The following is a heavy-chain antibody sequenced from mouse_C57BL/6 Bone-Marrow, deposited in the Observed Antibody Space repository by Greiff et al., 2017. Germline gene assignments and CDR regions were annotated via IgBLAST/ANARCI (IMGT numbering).Heavy chain of an antibody. CDR2: INPNNGGT. D-gene: IGHD2-5*01. Sequence: VQLQQSGPELVKPGASVKISCKASGYTFTDYYMHWVKQSPGKSLEWIGNINPNNGGTSYNQKFKGKATLTVDKPSSTAYMELRSLTSEDSAVYYCARRRAYYSNYGDMDYWGQGTSVTVSS. CDR3: ARRRAYYSNYGDMDY. CDR1: GYTFTDYY. J-gene: IGHJ4*01. V-gene: IGHV1-26*01.